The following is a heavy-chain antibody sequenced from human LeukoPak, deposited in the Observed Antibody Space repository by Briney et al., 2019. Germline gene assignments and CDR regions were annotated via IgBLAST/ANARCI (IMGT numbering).Heavy chain of an antibody. Sequence: GASVKVSCKASGYTFTGYYMHWVRQAPGQGLEWMGWINPNSGGTNYAQKFQGRVTMTRDTSISTAYMELSRLRFDDTAVYYCARDSRAGHNWFDPWGQGTLVTVSS. J-gene: IGHJ5*02. D-gene: IGHD5-24*01. CDR2: INPNSGGT. CDR1: GYTFTGYY. CDR3: ARDSRAGHNWFDP. V-gene: IGHV1-2*02.